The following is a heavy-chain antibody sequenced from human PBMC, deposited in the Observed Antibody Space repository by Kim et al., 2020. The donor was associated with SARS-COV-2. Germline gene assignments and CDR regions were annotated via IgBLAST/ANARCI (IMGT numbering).Heavy chain of an antibody. CDR3: ATWNSGYDFDAFDI. D-gene: IGHD5-12*01. V-gene: IGHV1-24*01. CDR1: GYTLTELS. CDR2: FDPEDGET. Sequence: ASVKVSCKVSGYTLTELSMHWVRQAPGKGLEWMGGFDPEDGETIYAQKFQGRVTMTEDTSTDTAYMELSSLRSEDTAVYYCATWNSGYDFDAFDIWGQGTMVTVSS. J-gene: IGHJ3*02.